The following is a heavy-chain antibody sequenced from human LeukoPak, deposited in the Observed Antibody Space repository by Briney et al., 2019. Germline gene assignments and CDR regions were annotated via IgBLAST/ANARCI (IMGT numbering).Heavy chain of an antibody. CDR3: ARGYMYYYGSGREINWFDP. V-gene: IGHV1-69*13. Sequence: SVKVSCKASGGTFSSYAISWVRQAPGQGLEWMGGIIPIFGTANYAQKFQGRVTITADESTSTAYMELSSLRSGDTAVYYCARGYMYYYGSGREINWFDPWGQGTLVTVSS. D-gene: IGHD3-10*01. CDR1: GGTFSSYA. J-gene: IGHJ5*02. CDR2: IIPIFGTA.